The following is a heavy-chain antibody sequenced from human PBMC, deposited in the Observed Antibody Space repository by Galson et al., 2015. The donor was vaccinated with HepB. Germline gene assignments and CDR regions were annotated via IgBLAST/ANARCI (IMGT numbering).Heavy chain of an antibody. J-gene: IGHJ4*02. D-gene: IGHD5-12*01. CDR3: ARHPGRGSVGYAFDL. Sequence: ETLSLTCSVSHGSINNYYWSWIRQSPGNRLEWIGHIYYNGDTTYNPSLGYRVGMSVDTSINQVSLWLTSVTAADTAVYYCARHPGRGSVGYAFDLWGQGTLVTVSA. V-gene: IGHV4-59*08. CDR2: IYYNGDT. CDR1: HGSINNYY.